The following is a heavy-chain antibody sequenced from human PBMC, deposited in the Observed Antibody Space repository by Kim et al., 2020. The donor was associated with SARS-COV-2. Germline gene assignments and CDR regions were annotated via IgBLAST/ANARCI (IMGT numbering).Heavy chain of an antibody. J-gene: IGHJ3*02. V-gene: IGHV4-39*01. CDR3: ARQRLDYGDYGAFDI. CDR1: GGSISSSSYY. Sequence: SETLSLTCTVSGGSISSSSYYWGWIRQPPGKGLEWIGSIYYSGSTYYNPSLKSRVTISVDTSKNQFSLKLSSVTAADTAVYYCARQRLDYGDYGAFDIWGQGTMVTVSS. D-gene: IGHD4-17*01. CDR2: IYYSGST.